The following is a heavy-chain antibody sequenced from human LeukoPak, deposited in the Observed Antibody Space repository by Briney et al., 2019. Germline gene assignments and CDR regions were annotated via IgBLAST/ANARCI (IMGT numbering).Heavy chain of an antibody. CDR2: ISSSSSTI. V-gene: IGHV3-48*01. Sequence: GGSLRLSCAASGFTFSSYSMNWVRQAPGKGLEWVSYISSSSSTIYYADSVKGRFTISRDNAKNSLYLQMNSLRAEDTAVYYCARGISGSYDGYWGPGTLVTVSS. CDR1: GFTFSSYS. CDR3: ARGISGSYDGY. J-gene: IGHJ4*02. D-gene: IGHD1-26*01.